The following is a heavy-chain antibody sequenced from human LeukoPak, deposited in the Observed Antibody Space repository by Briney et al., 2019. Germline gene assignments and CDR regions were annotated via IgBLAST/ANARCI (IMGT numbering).Heavy chain of an antibody. CDR1: GGSISSGSYY. CDR3: ARGRSEDYYGMDV. J-gene: IGHJ6*02. Sequence: PSETLSLTCTVSGGSISSGSYYWSWIRQPAGRGLEWIGRIYTSGGTNYNPSLKSRVTISVDTSKNQFSLKLSSVTAADTAVYYCARGRSEDYYGMDVWGQGTTVTVSS. CDR2: IYTSGGT. V-gene: IGHV4-61*02. D-gene: IGHD5-24*01.